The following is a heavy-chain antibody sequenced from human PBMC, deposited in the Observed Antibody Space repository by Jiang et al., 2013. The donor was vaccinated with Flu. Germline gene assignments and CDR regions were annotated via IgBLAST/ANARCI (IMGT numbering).Heavy chain of an antibody. CDR3: ARRMAGFGELLWEFDY. Sequence: VQLVESGAEVKKPGESLKISCKGSGYSFTSYWISWVRQVPGKGLEWMGIIYPGDSDTRYSPSFQGQVTISADKSISTAYLQWSSLKASDTAMYYCARRMAGFGELLWEFDYWGQGTLVTVSS. CDR2: IYPGDSDT. D-gene: IGHD3-10*01. V-gene: IGHV5-51*01. J-gene: IGHJ4*02. CDR1: GYSFTSYW.